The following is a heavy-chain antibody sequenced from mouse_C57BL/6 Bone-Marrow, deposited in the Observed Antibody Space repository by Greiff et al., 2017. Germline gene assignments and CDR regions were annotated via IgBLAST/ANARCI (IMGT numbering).Heavy chain of an antibody. J-gene: IGHJ3*01. Sequence: VQLQQPGAELVRPGTSVKLSCKASGYTFTSYWMHWVKQRPGQGLEWIGVIDPSDSYTNYNQKFKGKATLTVDTSSSPAYMQLSSLTSEDSAVYYCAMKGIYYGLWFAYWGQGTLVTVSA. V-gene: IGHV1-59*01. CDR3: AMKGIYYGLWFAY. CDR1: GYTFTSYW. D-gene: IGHD2-1*01. CDR2: IDPSDSYT.